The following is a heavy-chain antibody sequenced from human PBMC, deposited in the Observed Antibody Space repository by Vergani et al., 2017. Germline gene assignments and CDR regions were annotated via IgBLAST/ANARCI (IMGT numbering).Heavy chain of an antibody. CDR2: VSGSSATP. V-gene: IGHV3-23*01. Sequence: EVQLLESGGGLVQPGGSLRLSCEASGFSFPGYAMSWVRQAPGKGLEWVSSVSGSSATPYYADSVKGRFIISRDNSKNTLHLQMNSLRADDTAVYYCTRGNHGYTGYFFDYWGQGTLVTVSS. CDR3: TRGNHGYTGYFFDY. J-gene: IGHJ4*02. CDR1: GFSFPGYA. D-gene: IGHD5-12*01.